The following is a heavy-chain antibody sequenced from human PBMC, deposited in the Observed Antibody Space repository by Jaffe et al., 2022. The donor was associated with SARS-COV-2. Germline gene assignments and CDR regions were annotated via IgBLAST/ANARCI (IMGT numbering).Heavy chain of an antibody. CDR3: ARDWIETGAMVSNWFDP. D-gene: IGHD5-18*01. V-gene: IGHV3-7*01. CDR1: GFTFSSYW. Sequence: EVQLVESGGGLVQPGGSLRLSCAASGFTFSSYWMSWVRQAPGKGLEWVANIKQDGSEKYYVDSVKGRFTISRDNAKNSLYLQMNSLRAEDTAVYYCARDWIETGAMVSNWFDPWGQGTLVTVSS. CDR2: IKQDGSEK. J-gene: IGHJ5*02.